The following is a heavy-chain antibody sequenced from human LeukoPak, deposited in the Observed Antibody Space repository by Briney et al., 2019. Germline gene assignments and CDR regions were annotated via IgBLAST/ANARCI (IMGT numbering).Heavy chain of an antibody. CDR2: IYYSGST. D-gene: IGHD2/OR15-2a*01. CDR3: ARHFYSYHYMDV. Sequence: SETLSLTCTVSGGSISSYYWGWIRQPPGKGLEWIGSIYYSGSTYYNPSLKSRVAISVDTSKNQFSLKVSSVTAADAAVYYCARHFYSYHYMDVWGKGTTVTISS. J-gene: IGHJ6*03. V-gene: IGHV4-39*01. CDR1: GGSISSYY.